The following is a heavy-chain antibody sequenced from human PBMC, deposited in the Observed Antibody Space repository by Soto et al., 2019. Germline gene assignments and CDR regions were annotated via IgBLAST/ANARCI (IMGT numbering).Heavy chain of an antibody. Sequence: QVQLVQSGAEVKKPGSSVKVSCKASGGTFSSYTISWVRQAPGQGLEWMGRIIPILGIANYAQKFQGRVTITADKSTSTAYMELSSLRSEDTAVYYCACATYSDFWSGYYNWFDPWGQGTLVTVSS. J-gene: IGHJ5*02. D-gene: IGHD3-3*01. V-gene: IGHV1-69*02. CDR2: IIPILGIA. CDR3: ACATYSDFWSGYYNWFDP. CDR1: GGTFSSYT.